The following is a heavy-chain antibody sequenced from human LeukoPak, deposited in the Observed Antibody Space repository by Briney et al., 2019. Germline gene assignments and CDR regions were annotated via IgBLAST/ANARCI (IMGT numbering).Heavy chain of an antibody. V-gene: IGHV3-11*04. CDR2: ISSGGGTK. CDR1: GFTFSDYY. J-gene: IGHJ4*02. D-gene: IGHD6-19*01. Sequence: GGSLRLSCAASGFTFSDYYMSWIRQAPGKGLEWVSYISSGGGTKHYADSVKGRFTISRDNAKNSLYLQMNSLRAEDTAVYYCAREGSSGWYGGGYWGQGTLVTVSS. CDR3: AREGSSGWYGGGY.